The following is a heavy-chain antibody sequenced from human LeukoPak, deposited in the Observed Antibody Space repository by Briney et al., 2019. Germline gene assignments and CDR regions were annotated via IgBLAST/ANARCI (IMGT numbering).Heavy chain of an antibody. D-gene: IGHD6-19*01. CDR2: IYYKGNT. J-gene: IGHJ4*02. V-gene: IGHV4-59*08. Sequence: SETLSLTCTVSGGSINSHYWSWIRQPPGKGLEWIGDIYYKGNTNYNPSLKSRVTISVDTSKNHLSLKLTSVLAADTAIYYCVRRDNTGWNYFDYWGPGILVTVSS. CDR3: VRRDNTGWNYFDY. CDR1: GGSINSHY.